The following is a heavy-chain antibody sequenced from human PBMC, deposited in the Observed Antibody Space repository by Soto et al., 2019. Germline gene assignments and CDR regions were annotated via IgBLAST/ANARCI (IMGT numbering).Heavy chain of an antibody. CDR1: GFTFSDYY. V-gene: IGHV3-11*06. CDR2: ISSSSSYT. CDR3: TREGAYSYGQRDTFDI. Sequence: GGSLRLSCAASGFTFSDYYMSWIRQAPGKGLEWVSYISSSSSYTNYADSVKGRFTISRDNAKNSLYLQMNSLRAEDTAVYYCTREGAYSYGQRDTFDIWGQGTMVTVSS. D-gene: IGHD5-18*01. J-gene: IGHJ3*02.